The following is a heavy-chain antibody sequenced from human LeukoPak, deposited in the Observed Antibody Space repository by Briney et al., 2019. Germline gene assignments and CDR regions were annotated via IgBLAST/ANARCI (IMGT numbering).Heavy chain of an antibody. CDR2: FDPEDGET. CDR3: ATGVGFGGYYYYGMDV. Sequence: GASVKVSCKVSGYTLTELSMHWVRQAPGKGLEWMGGFDPEDGETIYAQKFQGRVTMTEDTSTDTAYMELSSLRSEDTAVYYCATGVGFGGYYYYGMDVWGQGTTVTVSS. J-gene: IGHJ6*02. V-gene: IGHV1-24*01. D-gene: IGHD3-3*01. CDR1: GYTLTELS.